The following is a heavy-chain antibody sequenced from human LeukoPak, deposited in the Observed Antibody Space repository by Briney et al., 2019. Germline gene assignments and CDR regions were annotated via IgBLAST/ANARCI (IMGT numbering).Heavy chain of an antibody. D-gene: IGHD2-21*02. J-gene: IGHJ3*02. V-gene: IGHV4-59*01. Sequence: SETLSLTCTVSGGSISSYYWSWIRQPPGKGLEWIGYIYYSGSTNYNPSLKSRVTISVDTSKNQFSLKLSSVTAADTAVYYCPRAVYCGGDCSSGAFDIWGQGTMVTVSS. CDR3: PRAVYCGGDCSSGAFDI. CDR2: IYYSGST. CDR1: GGSISSYY.